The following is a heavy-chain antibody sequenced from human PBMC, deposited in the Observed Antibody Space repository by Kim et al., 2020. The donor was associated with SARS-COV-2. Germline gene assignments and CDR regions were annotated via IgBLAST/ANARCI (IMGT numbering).Heavy chain of an antibody. Sequence: YNPPPKTRVTISLATSKNQFSRRLSSVPAADTSVYYCARYCSDTTCLFDYWGQGTLVTVSS. V-gene: IGHV4-59*01. D-gene: IGHD2-2*01. J-gene: IGHJ4*02. CDR3: ARYCSDTTCLFDY.